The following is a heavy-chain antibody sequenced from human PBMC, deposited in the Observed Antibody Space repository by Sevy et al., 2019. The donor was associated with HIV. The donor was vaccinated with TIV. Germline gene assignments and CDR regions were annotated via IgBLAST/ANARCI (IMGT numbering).Heavy chain of an antibody. CDR3: ARDSSSSYYYYGMDV. J-gene: IGHJ6*02. D-gene: IGHD6-6*01. Sequence: ASVKVSCKASGYTFTSYGISWVRQAPGQGLEWMGWISAYNGNTNYAQKLQGRVTMTTDTSTSTAYMELRSLRSDDTAVYYCARDSSSSYYYYGMDVWGHGTTVTVSS. CDR2: ISAYNGNT. CDR1: GYTFTSYG. V-gene: IGHV1-18*01.